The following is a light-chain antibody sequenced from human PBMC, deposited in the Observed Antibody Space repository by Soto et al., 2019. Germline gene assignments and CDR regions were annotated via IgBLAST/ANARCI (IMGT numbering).Light chain of an antibody. V-gene: IGKV1-5*03. J-gene: IGKJ1*01. Sequence: DIQMDQSPSSLSGSGEWRVIITCLASQTNSSCLAWYQQKPGKAPKLLIYRASTLKSGVPSRFSGSGSGTEFTLTISSLQPDDFAAYYCQHYNSYSEAFGQGTKVDIK. CDR2: RAS. CDR3: QHYNSYSEA. CDR1: QTNSSC.